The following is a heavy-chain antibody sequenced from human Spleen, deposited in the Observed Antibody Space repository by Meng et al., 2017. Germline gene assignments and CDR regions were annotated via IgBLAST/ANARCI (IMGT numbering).Heavy chain of an antibody. CDR2: INPNSGGT. CDR1: GYTFTGYY. CDR3: ARGKTYNWNDPYGVDV. J-gene: IGHJ6*02. V-gene: IGHV1-2*02. D-gene: IGHD1-1*01. Sequence: ASVKVSCKASGYTFTGYYMHWVRQAPGQGLEWMGWINPNSGGTNYAQKFQGRVTMTRDTSISTAYVELSRLRSDDTAVYYCARGKTYNWNDPYGVDVWGQGTTVTVSS.